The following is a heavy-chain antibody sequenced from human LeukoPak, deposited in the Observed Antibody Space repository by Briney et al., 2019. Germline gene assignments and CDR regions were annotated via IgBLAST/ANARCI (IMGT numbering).Heavy chain of an antibody. CDR2: IYYSGTT. CDR1: GGPISTYY. V-gene: IGHV4-59*01. D-gene: IGHD3-22*01. CDR3: AGVAAGYYDRHFDY. Sequence: SETLSLTCTVSGGPISTYYWGWIRQPPGEGLEWIGYIYYSGTTDYNPSLKSRVTISVDTSRKQLSLKLRSVTAADTAVYYCAGVAAGYYDRHFDYWGQGTLVTVSS. J-gene: IGHJ4*02.